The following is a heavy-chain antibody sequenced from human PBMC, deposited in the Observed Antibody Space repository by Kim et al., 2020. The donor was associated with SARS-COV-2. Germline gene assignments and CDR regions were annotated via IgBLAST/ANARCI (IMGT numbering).Heavy chain of an antibody. CDR1: GDSVSSNSAA. CDR3: AREYWIGTTGTTEVGGWSHY. V-gene: IGHV6-1*01. CDR2: TYYRSKWYN. Sequence: SQTLSLTCAISGDSVSSNSAAWNWIRQSPSRGLEWLGRTYYRSKWYNDYAVSVKSRITINPDTSKNQFSLQLNSVTPEDTAVYYCAREYWIGTTGTTEVGGWSHYWGQGTLVTVSS. D-gene: IGHD1-1*01. J-gene: IGHJ4*02.